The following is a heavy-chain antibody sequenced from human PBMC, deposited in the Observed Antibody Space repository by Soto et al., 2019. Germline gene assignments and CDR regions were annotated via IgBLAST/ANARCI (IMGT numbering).Heavy chain of an antibody. CDR1: GFTFSTYW. CDR3: ARATGSNHPFDY. Sequence: EVQLVESGGGLVQPGGSLRLSCAATGFTFSTYWMHWVRQGPGKGLVWVSRISTDGSSTTYADSVKGRFTISRDNAKNKLYLRMSSLRAEDTAVYYCARATGSNHPFDYWGQGSLVTVSS. V-gene: IGHV3-74*01. D-gene: IGHD2-2*01. J-gene: IGHJ4*02. CDR2: ISTDGSST.